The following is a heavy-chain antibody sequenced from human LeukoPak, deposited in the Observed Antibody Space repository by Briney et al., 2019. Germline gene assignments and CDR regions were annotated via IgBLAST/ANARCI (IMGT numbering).Heavy chain of an antibody. J-gene: IGHJ4*02. CDR3: AKDGQWSSFDY. V-gene: IGHV1-46*01. CDR1: GYTFTSYY. D-gene: IGHD6-19*01. CDR2: INPSGGST. Sequence: ASVKVSCKTSGYTFTSYYIHWVRQAPGQGLERMGIINPSGGSTSYAQKFQGRVTMTRDTSTSTVYMYLSSLRSEDTAVYYCAKDGQWSSFDYWGQGTLVTVSS.